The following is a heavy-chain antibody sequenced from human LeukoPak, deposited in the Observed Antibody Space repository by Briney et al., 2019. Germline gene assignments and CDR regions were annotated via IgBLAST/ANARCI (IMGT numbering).Heavy chain of an antibody. CDR1: GYTFTGYY. CDR2: INPNSGGT. Sequence: GASVKVSCKASGYTFTGYYMHWVRQAPGQGLEWMGWINPNSGGTNYAQKFQGRVTMTRDTSISTAYMELSRLRSDDTAVYYCARVPPEFWPAAMGNWFDPWGQGTLVTVSS. D-gene: IGHD2-2*01. J-gene: IGHJ5*02. V-gene: IGHV1-2*02. CDR3: ARVPPEFWPAAMGNWFDP.